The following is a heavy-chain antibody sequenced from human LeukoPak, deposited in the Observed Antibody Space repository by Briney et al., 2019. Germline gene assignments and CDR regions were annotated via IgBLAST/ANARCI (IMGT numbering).Heavy chain of an antibody. J-gene: IGHJ6*03. V-gene: IGHV4-34*01. Sequence: SETLSLTCTVSGGSISSYYWSWVRQPPGKGLERIGEINDGGDTNYNPSLKSRVTMSVDTSKNHFSLEVRSMTAADTAVYYCARGLGWKVATMGLFFMDVWGEGTTVTVSS. CDR3: ARGLGWKVATMGLFFMDV. CDR1: GGSISSYY. CDR2: INDGGDT. D-gene: IGHD5-24*01.